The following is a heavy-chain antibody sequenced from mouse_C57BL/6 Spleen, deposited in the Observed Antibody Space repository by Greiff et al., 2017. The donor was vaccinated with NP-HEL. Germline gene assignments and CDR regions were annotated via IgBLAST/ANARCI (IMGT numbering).Heavy chain of an antibody. J-gene: IGHJ3*01. CDR2: INPNNGGT. CDR1: GYTFTDYY. Sequence: VQLQQSGPELVKPGASVKISCKASGYTFTDYYMNWVKQSHGKSLEWIGDINPNNGGTSYNQKFKGKATLTVDKSSSTAYMELRSLTSEDSAVYYCARSYYGSSYGGFAYWGQGTLVTVSA. CDR3: ARSYYGSSYGGFAY. V-gene: IGHV1-26*01. D-gene: IGHD1-1*01.